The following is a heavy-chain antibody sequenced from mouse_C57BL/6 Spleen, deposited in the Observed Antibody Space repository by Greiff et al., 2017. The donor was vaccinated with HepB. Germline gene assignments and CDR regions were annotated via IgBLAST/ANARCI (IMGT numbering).Heavy chain of an antibody. Sequence: QVQLKQPGAELVRPGSSVKLSCKASGYTFTSYWMHWVKQRPIQGLEWIGNIDPSDSETHYNQKFKDKATLTVDKSSSTAYMQLSSLTSEDSAVYYWARLGDYDAVDYWGQGTTLTVSS. CDR1: GYTFTSYW. D-gene: IGHD2-4*01. CDR2: IDPSDSET. CDR3: ARLGDYDAVDY. V-gene: IGHV1-52*01. J-gene: IGHJ2*01.